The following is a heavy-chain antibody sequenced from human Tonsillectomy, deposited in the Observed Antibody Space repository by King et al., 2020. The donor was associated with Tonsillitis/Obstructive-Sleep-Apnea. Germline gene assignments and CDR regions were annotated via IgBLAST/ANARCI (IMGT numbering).Heavy chain of an antibody. V-gene: IGHV5-51*01. CDR3: ARTVAGDRYAFDI. CDR2: ISPGDSDT. D-gene: IGHD6-19*01. J-gene: IGHJ3*02. CDR1: GFSFTRYW. Sequence: QLVQSGAAVKKPGESLKISCKGTGFSFTRYWIGWLRQVPGKGLEWVVIISPGDSDTSYRPSFQVQVTISADKSSRTAYLKWSSLKASDIAMYYCARTVAGDRYAFDIWGQGTMVTVSS.